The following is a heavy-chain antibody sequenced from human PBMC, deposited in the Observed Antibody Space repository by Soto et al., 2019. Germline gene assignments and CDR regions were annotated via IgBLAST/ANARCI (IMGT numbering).Heavy chain of an antibody. CDR1: GYTFTDYW. J-gene: IGHJ6*02. D-gene: IGHD2-2*01. Sequence: PGESLKISCKGSGYTFTDYWIGWVRQLPGKGLEWMGIIYPGDSDTRYSPSFQGHVTITVDKSTSTAYLQWNTLKASETAMYYCERNTSHFRYYYYALDVWGQGTTVTVSS. V-gene: IGHV5-51*01. CDR3: ERNTSHFRYYYYALDV. CDR2: IYPGDSDT.